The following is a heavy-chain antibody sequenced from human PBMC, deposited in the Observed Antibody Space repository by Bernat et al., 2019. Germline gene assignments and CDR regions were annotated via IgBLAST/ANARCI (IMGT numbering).Heavy chain of an antibody. CDR3: ASAYYYGSGSFYFGN. Sequence: QVQLQESGPGLVKPSETLSLTCTVSGGSISTYYWSWIRQPPGKGLEWIGYIYYTGSTKYNPSLKSRVTISVDTSKNQFSLKLSSVTAADTAVYYCASAYYYGSGSFYFGNWGLGTLVTVSS. D-gene: IGHD3-10*01. J-gene: IGHJ4*02. CDR2: IYYTGST. CDR1: GGSISTYY. V-gene: IGHV4-59*08.